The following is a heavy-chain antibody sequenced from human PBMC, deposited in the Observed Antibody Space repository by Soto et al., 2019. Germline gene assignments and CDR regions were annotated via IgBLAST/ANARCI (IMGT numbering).Heavy chain of an antibody. CDR2: IRQDGSEE. Sequence: EVQLVESGGGLVQPGGSLRLSCAVSGYTLNSYWMSWVRQAPGKGLEWVATIRQDGSEEHYVDSVKGRFSVSRDNAKNALYLQMSSLISEDTAVYYCVSACGISSCPYYFYFWGQGTLVTVSS. J-gene: IGHJ4*02. D-gene: IGHD2-2*01. V-gene: IGHV3-7*01. CDR1: GYTLNSYW. CDR3: VSACGISSCPYYFYF.